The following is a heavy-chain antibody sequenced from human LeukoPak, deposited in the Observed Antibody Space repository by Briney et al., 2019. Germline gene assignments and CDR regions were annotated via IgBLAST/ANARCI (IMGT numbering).Heavy chain of an antibody. J-gene: IGHJ4*02. D-gene: IGHD5-24*01. Sequence: PGGSLRLSCVASGFTFEDYTMHWVRQAPGKTLEWVSLISWDGTTYYTDSVKGRFTISRDNAKSTVYLQMNSLRVGDTALYFCSTGARFYFDLWGLGTLVSVSS. CDR2: ISWDGTT. CDR1: GFTFEDYT. V-gene: IGHV3-43*01. CDR3: STGARFYFDL.